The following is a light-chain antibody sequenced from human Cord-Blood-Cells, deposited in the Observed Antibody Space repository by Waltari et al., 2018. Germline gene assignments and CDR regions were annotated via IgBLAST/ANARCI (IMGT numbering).Light chain of an antibody. V-gene: IGLV2-23*02. J-gene: IGLJ1*01. CDR2: EVS. CDR3: CSYAGSSTFYV. Sequence: QSALTQPASVSGSPGQWNTTSCPGPSSDVGRYKLVAWYQQHPGKAPKLMIYEVSKRPSGVSNRFSGSKSGNTASLTISGLQAEDEADYYCCSYAGSSTFYVFGTGTKVTVL. CDR1: SSDVGRYKL.